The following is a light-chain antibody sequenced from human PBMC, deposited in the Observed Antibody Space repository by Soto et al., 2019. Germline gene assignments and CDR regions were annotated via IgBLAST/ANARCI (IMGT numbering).Light chain of an antibody. J-gene: IGLJ1*01. CDR3: SSYAGSSNV. Sequence: QSALTQPPSASGSPGQSVAISCTGTSSDVGGYNYVSWYQQHPGNAPKLMIYEVNKRPSGVPDRFSGSKSGNTASLTVSGLQAEDEADYHCSSYAGSSNVFGTGTKLTVL. CDR1: SSDVGGYNY. CDR2: EVN. V-gene: IGLV2-8*01.